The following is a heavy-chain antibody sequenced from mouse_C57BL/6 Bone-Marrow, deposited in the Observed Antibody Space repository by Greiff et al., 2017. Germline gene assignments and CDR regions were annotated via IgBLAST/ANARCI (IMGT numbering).Heavy chain of an antibody. Sequence: EVQVVESGGGLVQPGGSLSLSCAASGFTFTDYYMSWVRQPPGKALEWLGFIRNKANGYTTEYSASVKGRFTISRDNSQSILYLQMNALRAEDSATYYCARYSDYDGYAMDYWGQGTSVTVSS. V-gene: IGHV7-3*01. CDR1: GFTFTDYY. CDR3: ARYSDYDGYAMDY. D-gene: IGHD2-4*01. CDR2: IRNKANGYTT. J-gene: IGHJ4*01.